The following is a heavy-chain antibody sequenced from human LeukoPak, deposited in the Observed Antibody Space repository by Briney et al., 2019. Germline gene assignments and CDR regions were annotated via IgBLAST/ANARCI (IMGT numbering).Heavy chain of an antibody. CDR3: ARVGQTGPHDY. J-gene: IGHJ4*02. D-gene: IGHD1-14*01. V-gene: IGHV4-4*07. CDR2: TYTSGST. CDR1: GGSISSYY. Sequence: SETLSLTCTVSGGSISSYYWSWIRQPAGKGLEWIGRTYTSGSTNHNPSLKSRVTMSVDTSKNQFSLKLSSVTAADTAVYYCARVGQTGPHDYWGQGTLVTVSS.